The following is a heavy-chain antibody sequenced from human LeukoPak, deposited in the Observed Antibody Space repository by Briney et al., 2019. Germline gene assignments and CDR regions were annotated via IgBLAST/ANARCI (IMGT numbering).Heavy chain of an antibody. J-gene: IGHJ6*02. CDR2: IYSGGST. Sequence: GGSLRLSCAASGLTGSSNFMTWVRQAPGKGLEWVSAIYSGGSTFYAAPVRGRFNISRDNSKKTMFLQMSSLRVEDAAVYYCASSGTASRGAMDVWGQGTTVTVSS. CDR3: ASSGTASRGAMDV. D-gene: IGHD1-1*01. CDR1: GLTGSSNF. V-gene: IGHV3-66*01.